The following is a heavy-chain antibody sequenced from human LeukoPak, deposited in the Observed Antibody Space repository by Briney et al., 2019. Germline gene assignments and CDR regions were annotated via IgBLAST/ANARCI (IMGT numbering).Heavy chain of an antibody. D-gene: IGHD4-23*01. CDR3: AKSLVRWAFDY. Sequence: GGSLRLSCVASGFTFSSYAMSWVRQAPGKGLEWVSVISGSGGSTYYADSVKGRFTISRDNSKNTLYLQMNSLRAEDTALYFCAKSLVRWAFDYWGRGALVSVSS. V-gene: IGHV3-23*01. CDR1: GFTFSSYA. J-gene: IGHJ4*01. CDR2: ISGSGGST.